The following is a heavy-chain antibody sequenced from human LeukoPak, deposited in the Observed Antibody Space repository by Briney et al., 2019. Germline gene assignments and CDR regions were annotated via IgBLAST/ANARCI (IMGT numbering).Heavy chain of an antibody. V-gene: IGHV3-30*18. CDR3: AKDWGTLRFLEWLPSAFPYYYYGMDV. D-gene: IGHD3-3*01. J-gene: IGHJ6*02. Sequence: GRSLRLSCAASGFTFSSYGMHWVRQAPGKGLEWVAVISYDGSNKYYADSVKGRFTISRDNSKNTLYLQMNSLRAEDTAVSYCAKDWGTLRFLEWLPSAFPYYYYGMDVWGQGTTVTVSS. CDR1: GFTFSSYG. CDR2: ISYDGSNK.